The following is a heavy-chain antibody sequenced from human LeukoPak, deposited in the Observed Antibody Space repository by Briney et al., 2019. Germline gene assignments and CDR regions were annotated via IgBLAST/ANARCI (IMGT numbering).Heavy chain of an antibody. Sequence: GGSLRLSCAASGFTFSSYSMNWVRQAPGKGLEWISYISSSSSTIYYADSVRGRFAISRDNAKNSLYLHMNSLRDEDTAVYYCARDNAYAFGIWGQGTMVTVSS. J-gene: IGHJ3*02. CDR3: ARDNAYAFGI. CDR1: GFTFSSYS. CDR2: ISSSSSTI. V-gene: IGHV3-48*02.